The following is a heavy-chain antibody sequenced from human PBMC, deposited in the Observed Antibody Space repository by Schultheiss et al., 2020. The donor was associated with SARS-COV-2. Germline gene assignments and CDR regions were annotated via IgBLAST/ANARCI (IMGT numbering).Heavy chain of an antibody. CDR1: GASISRSGYY. CDR3: TTQYYYDSSGWAG. D-gene: IGHD3-22*01. J-gene: IGHJ3*01. Sequence: ETLSLTCAVSGASISRSGYYWGWIRQPPGKGLEWIGSMFYTDNTYYNPPLKSRVTISADTSKNQFSLKLSSVTAADTAVYYCTTQYYYDSSGWAGWGQGTMVTVSS. V-gene: IGHV4-39*01. CDR2: MFYTDNT.